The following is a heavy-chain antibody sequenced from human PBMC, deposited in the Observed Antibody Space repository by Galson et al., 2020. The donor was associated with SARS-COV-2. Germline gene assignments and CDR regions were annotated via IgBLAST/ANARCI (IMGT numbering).Heavy chain of an antibody. V-gene: IGHV3-9*01. CDR3: AKDPTRTSNYAMDV. Sequence: QAEGSLRLSCAASGFTFHDYAMHWVRQAPGKGLEWASGISWNGGRIAYADSVKGRFTVSRDNAKSSLYLQMNSLRPEDTALYYCAKDPTRTSNYAMDVWGQGTTVTVSS. J-gene: IGHJ6*02. CDR1: GFTFHDYA. CDR2: ISWNGGRI.